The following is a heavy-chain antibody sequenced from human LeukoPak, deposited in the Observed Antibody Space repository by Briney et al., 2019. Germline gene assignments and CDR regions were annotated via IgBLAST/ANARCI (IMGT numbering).Heavy chain of an antibody. J-gene: IGHJ4*02. V-gene: IGHV3-74*01. CDR3: ARGAKWAYYFDY. Sequence: GGSLRLSCAASAFTLNTYWMHWVRQVPGRGLEWVSRINGDESSTNYADSVKGRFTISRDNAKDTLYLHMNSLTAEDTAVYYCARGAKWAYYFDYWGQGTLVTVSS. CDR1: AFTLNTYW. D-gene: IGHD1-26*01. CDR2: INGDESST.